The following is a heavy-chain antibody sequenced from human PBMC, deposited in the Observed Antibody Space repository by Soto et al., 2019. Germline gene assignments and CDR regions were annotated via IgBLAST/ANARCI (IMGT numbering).Heavy chain of an antibody. D-gene: IGHD3-10*01. Sequence: EVQLVESGGGLVKPGGSLRLSCAASEFTFSNAWVTWVRQAPGKGLEWVSRIKSNSDGGTTDYAAPVEGRFTVSRDDSTNTLYLQMNSLKPEDTAIYYCTTGFRWFGEFWGQGTLVTVSS. CDR3: TTGFRWFGEF. CDR2: IKSNSDGGTT. CDR1: EFTFSNAW. V-gene: IGHV3-15*01. J-gene: IGHJ4*02.